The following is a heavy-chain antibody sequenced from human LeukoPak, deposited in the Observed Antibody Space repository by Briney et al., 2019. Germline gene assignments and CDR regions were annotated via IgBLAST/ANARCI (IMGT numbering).Heavy chain of an antibody. CDR3: ARDLPLKITGTTHWFDP. Sequence: GGSLRLSCAASGFTFSSYAMSWVRQAPGKGLEWVSAISGSGGSTYYADSVKGRFTISRDNSKNTLYLQMNSLRAEDTAVYYCARDLPLKITGTTHWFDPWGQGTLVTVSS. CDR2: ISGSGGST. D-gene: IGHD1-20*01. J-gene: IGHJ5*02. V-gene: IGHV3-23*01. CDR1: GFTFSSYA.